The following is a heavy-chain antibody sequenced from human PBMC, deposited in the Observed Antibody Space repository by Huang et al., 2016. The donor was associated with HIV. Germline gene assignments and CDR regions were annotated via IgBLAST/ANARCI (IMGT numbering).Heavy chain of an antibody. CDR1: GGSISSGGYY. CDR3: ARDTDGGRTFDI. D-gene: IGHD2-2*02. V-gene: IGHV4-30-4*08. CDR2: IYYSGST. J-gene: IGHJ3*02. Sequence: QVQLQESGPGLVKPSQTLSLTCTVSGGSISSGGYYWSWIRQPPGKGLEWTGYIYYSGSTYYNPSLKSRVTISVDTSKIQFSLKLSSVTAADTAVYYCARDTDGGRTFDIWGQGTMVTVSS.